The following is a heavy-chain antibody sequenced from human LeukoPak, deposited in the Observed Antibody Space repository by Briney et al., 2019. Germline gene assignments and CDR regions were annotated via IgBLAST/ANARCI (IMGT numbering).Heavy chain of an antibody. J-gene: IGHJ4*02. CDR3: ARARVPASGRYYFDS. D-gene: IGHD6-13*01. Sequence: GGSLRLSCAAPGIPVRSNYMSWVRQAPGKGLEWVSILYSDGTTYYADSVKGRFTISRDDSGNTLYLQMHSLGDEDTAVYYCARARVPASGRYYFDSWGQGTLVTVSS. CDR1: GIPVRSNY. V-gene: IGHV3-66*01. CDR2: LYSDGTT.